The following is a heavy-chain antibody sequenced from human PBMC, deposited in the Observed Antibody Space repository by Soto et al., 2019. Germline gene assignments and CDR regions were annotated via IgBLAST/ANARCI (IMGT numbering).Heavy chain of an antibody. CDR1: VYILTSYD. J-gene: IGHJ4*01. CDR3: AKAKRDKSGGTYFFAF. D-gene: IGHD6-19*01. CDR2: MNPISANT. Sequence: ASVKVCCKASVYILTSYDINWVRQATGQGLEWMGWMNPISANTGYAQNFQGRVTMTRNTSINTLYMELSSLKSEDTAVYYCAKAKRDKSGGTYFFAFWGQGPLAPVSP. V-gene: IGHV1-8*01.